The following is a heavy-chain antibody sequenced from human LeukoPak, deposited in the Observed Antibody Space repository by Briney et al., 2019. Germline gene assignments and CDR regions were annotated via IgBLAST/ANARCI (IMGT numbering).Heavy chain of an antibody. V-gene: IGHV1-69*05. J-gene: IGHJ4*02. CDR1: GGTFSSYA. D-gene: IGHD3-22*01. Sequence: SVKVSCKASGGTFSSYAISWVRQAPGQGLEWMGGIIPIFGTANYAQKFQGRVTITTDESTSTAYTELSSLRSEDTAVYYCARSNTYYYDSSGYYAGYWGQGTLVTVSS. CDR3: ARSNTYYYDSSGYYAGY. CDR2: IIPIFGTA.